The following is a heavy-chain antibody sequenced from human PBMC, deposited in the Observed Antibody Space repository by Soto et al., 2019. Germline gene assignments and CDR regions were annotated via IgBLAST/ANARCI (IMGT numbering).Heavy chain of an antibody. V-gene: IGHV3-30-3*01. J-gene: IGHJ3*02. CDR2: VSHEGGNK. D-gene: IGHD2-15*01. CDR1: GFSFRNYN. CDR3: VRETQIVMVVVPTPGSPGAFDM. Sequence: QMQLVESGGGVFQPGRSLRLSCAASGFSFRNYNLHWVRQAPGKGLEWVSVVSHEGGNKHYAESVKGRLSISRDSSRDTLYLQMNSLRPEDTAVYYCVRETQIVMVVVPTPGSPGAFDMWGQGTMVTVSS.